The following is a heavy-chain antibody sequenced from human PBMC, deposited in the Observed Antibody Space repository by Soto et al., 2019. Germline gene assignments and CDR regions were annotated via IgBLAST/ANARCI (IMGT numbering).Heavy chain of an antibody. CDR3: ARQDYYDSSGNDAFDI. CDR2: IYPGDSDT. CDR1: GYSFTSYW. Sequence: GESLKISCKGSGYSFTSYWIGWVRQMPGKGLEWMGIIYPGDSDTRYSPSFQGQVTIPADKSISTAYLQWSSLKASDTAMYYCARQDYYDSSGNDAFDIWGQGTMVAVSS. V-gene: IGHV5-51*01. D-gene: IGHD3-22*01. J-gene: IGHJ3*02.